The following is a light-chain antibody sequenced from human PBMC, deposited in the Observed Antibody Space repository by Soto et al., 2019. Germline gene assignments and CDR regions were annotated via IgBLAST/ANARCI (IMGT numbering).Light chain of an antibody. Sequence: EILLTQSPVTLSLSPGERAILSCGASQSVSTFFAWYQQKPGQAPRLLIYDASKRATGIPARFSGSGSGTDFTLTISSLEPEDFAVYYCQHRFNWPLTFGGGTTVELK. CDR3: QHRFNWPLT. J-gene: IGKJ4*01. V-gene: IGKV3-11*01. CDR1: QSVSTF. CDR2: DAS.